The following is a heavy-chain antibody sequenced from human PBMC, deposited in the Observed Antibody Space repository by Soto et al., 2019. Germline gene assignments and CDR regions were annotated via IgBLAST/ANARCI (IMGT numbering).Heavy chain of an antibody. CDR2: IYPGDSDT. CDR3: AGRQYSEGASDI. CDR1: GYSFTTFW. J-gene: IGHJ3*02. Sequence: PGESLKISCKASGYSFTTFWIAWVRLIPGKGLEWMGIIYPGDSDTRYRPSFQVQVTISADKSISTASLQGSSLKASDTAMYYCAGRQYSEGASDIWGQGTMVTVSS. V-gene: IGHV5-51*01. D-gene: IGHD2-15*01.